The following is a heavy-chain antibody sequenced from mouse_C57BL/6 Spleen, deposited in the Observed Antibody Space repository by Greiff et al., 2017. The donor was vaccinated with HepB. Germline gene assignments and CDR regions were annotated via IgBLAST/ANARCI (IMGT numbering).Heavy chain of an antibody. Sequence: QVQLQQPGAELVKPGASVKMSCKASGYTFTSYWITWVKQRPGQGLEWIGDIYPGSGSTNYNEKFKSKATLTVDTSSSTAYMQLSSLTSEDSAVYYCARWGATVGPLYYYAMDYWGQGTSVTVSS. CDR3: ARWGATVGPLYYYAMDY. J-gene: IGHJ4*01. CDR2: IYPGSGST. CDR1: GYTFTSYW. D-gene: IGHD1-1*01. V-gene: IGHV1-55*01.